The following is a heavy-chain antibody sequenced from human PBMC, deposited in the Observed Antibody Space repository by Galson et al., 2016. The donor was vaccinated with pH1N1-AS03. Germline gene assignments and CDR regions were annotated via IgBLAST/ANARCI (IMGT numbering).Heavy chain of an antibody. D-gene: IGHD4/OR15-4a*01. Sequence: SLRLSCAASGFTFSTFSMSWARQTPGRGLEWVSSISASATATYYAHPVKGPFTISRDNSTDTLYIQLSHLRAEDTAVYYCARRSPWSPVPTFYFDYWGLGTLVTVSS. V-gene: IGHV3-23*01. CDR2: ISASATAT. CDR3: ARRSPWSPVPTFYFDY. J-gene: IGHJ4*02. CDR1: GFTFSTFS.